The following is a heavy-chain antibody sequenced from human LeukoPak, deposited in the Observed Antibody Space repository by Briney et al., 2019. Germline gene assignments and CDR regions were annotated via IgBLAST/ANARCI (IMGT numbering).Heavy chain of an antibody. D-gene: IGHD2-2*01. CDR1: GGSISRNNYY. CDR2: IYYSGST. J-gene: IGHJ5*02. Sequence: SETLSLTCTVSGGSISRNNYYWDWIRQPPGKGLEYIGSIYYSGSTYYTPSLKSRVTISVDTSKNQFSLKLSSVTAADTAVYYCARDSEYCSSTSCYLFGGFDPWGQGTLVTVSS. CDR3: ARDSEYCSSTSCYLFGGFDP. V-gene: IGHV4-39*07.